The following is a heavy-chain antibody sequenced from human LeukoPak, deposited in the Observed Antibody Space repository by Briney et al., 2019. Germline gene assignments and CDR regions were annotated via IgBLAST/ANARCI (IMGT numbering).Heavy chain of an antibody. D-gene: IGHD1-1*01. J-gene: IGHJ4*02. Sequence: ASVKVSCKTSGYTFSMYGISWVRQAPGQGLEYMGWIGANNGNTKYSQKFQGRVTMTTDTSTSTAYMELRSLRSDDTAVYYCAREKYGNFDYWGQGTLVTVSS. V-gene: IGHV1-18*01. CDR2: IGANNGNT. CDR3: AREKYGNFDY. CDR1: GYTFSMYG.